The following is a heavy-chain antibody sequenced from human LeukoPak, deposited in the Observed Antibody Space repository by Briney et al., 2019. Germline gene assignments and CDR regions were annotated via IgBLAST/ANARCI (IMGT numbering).Heavy chain of an antibody. D-gene: IGHD5-12*01. J-gene: IGHJ4*02. CDR3: ARDLGSGYGGAY. V-gene: IGHV1-69*13. CDR2: IIPIFGTA. CDR1: GYTFTSYY. Sequence: SVKVSCKASGYTFTSYYMHWVRQAPGQGLEWMGGIIPIFGTANYAQKFQGRVTITADESTSTAYMELSSLRSEDTAVYYCARDLGSGYGGAYWGQGTLVTVSS.